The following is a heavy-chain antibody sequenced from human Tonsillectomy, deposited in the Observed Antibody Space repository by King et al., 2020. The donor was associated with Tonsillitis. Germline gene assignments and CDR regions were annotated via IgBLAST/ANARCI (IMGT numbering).Heavy chain of an antibody. J-gene: IGHJ4*02. CDR2: ISAHNGDT. D-gene: IGHD3-16*02. CDR3: ARDPPDVWGSFRSLDY. V-gene: IGHV1-18*01. CDR1: GYSFTSYA. Sequence: QLVQSGTEVKKPGASVKVSCKTSGYSFTSYAISWVRQAPGQGLEWMGWISAHNGDTNYAQRVQGRVTLTNESSTSTAYLELRSLRSDDTAVDYCARDPPDVWGSFRSLDYWGQGTLVTVSS.